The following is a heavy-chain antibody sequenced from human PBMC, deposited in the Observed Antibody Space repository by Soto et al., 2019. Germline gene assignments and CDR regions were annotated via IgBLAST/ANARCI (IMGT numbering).Heavy chain of an antibody. J-gene: IGHJ5*02. V-gene: IGHV4-34*01. CDR2: INHSGST. CDR1: GGSFSGYY. D-gene: IGHD3-3*01. Sequence: PSETLSLTCAVYGGSFSGYYWSWIRQPPGKGLEWIGEINHSGSTNYNPSLKSRVTISVDTSKNQFSLKLSSVTAADTAVYYCARGHRGGITIFGVSHNWFDPWGQGTLVTVSS. CDR3: ARGHRGGITIFGVSHNWFDP.